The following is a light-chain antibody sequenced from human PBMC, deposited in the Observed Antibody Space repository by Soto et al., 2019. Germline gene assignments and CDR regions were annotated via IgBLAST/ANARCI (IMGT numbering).Light chain of an antibody. CDR2: TAS. CDR3: QQSYSMPRT. J-gene: IGKJ1*01. Sequence: DIQMTQSPSSLSASVGDRVTITCRASQSISFYSNWYQQKPGKAPKLLIYTASNVQSGVPSRISGSGSGTDFTLTISSLQPEDFATYYCQQSYSMPRTFGQGTKVEMK. CDR1: QSISFY. V-gene: IGKV1-39*01.